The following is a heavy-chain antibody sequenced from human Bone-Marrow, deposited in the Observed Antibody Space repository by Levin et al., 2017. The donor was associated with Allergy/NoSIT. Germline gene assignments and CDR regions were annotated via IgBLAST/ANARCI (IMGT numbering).Heavy chain of an antibody. Sequence: GGSLRLSCAASGFTFSNYAMSWVRQAPGKGLECVSAIGGGGGDTYFADSVKGRFTISRDNSKNTLFRQMNSLRTEDTAVYYCAKSNYYGSPGGGSWGRGTLVSVSS. CDR3: AKSNYYGSPGGGS. CDR1: GFTFSNYA. CDR2: IGGGGGDT. D-gene: IGHD3-10*01. V-gene: IGHV3-23*01. J-gene: IGHJ4*02.